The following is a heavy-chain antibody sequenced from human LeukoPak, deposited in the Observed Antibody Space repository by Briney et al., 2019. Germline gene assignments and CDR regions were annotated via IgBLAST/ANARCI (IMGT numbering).Heavy chain of an antibody. D-gene: IGHD6-19*01. CDR3: ARTYDTSSGWTRFFDY. Sequence: SVKVSCKASGGTFSSYAISWVRQAPGQGLEWMGRIIPIFGTANYAQKFQGRVTITTDESTSTAHMELSSLRSEDTAVYYCARTYDTSSGWTRFFDYWGQGTLVTVSS. CDR2: IIPIFGTA. J-gene: IGHJ4*02. CDR1: GGTFSSYA. V-gene: IGHV1-69*05.